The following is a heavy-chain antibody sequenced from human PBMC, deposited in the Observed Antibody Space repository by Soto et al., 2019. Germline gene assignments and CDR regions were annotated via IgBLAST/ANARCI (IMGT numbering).Heavy chain of an antibody. CDR2: ISWDGGST. V-gene: IGHV3-43*01. Sequence: GGSLRLSCAASGFTFDDYTMHWVRQAPGKGLEWVSLISWDGGSTYYADSVKGRFTISRDNSKNSLYLQMNSLRTEDTALYYCAKGSDIHYYYGMDVWGQGTTVTVSS. J-gene: IGHJ6*02. CDR1: GFTFDDYT. CDR3: AKGSDIHYYYGMDV. D-gene: IGHD2-15*01.